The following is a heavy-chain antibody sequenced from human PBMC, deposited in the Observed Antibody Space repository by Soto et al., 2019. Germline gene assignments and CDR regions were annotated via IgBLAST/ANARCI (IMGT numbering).Heavy chain of an antibody. D-gene: IGHD2-21*01. Sequence: QVQLQQWGAGLLKPSETLSLTCAVYGGSFSGYYWSWIRQPPGKGLEWIGEINHSGSTNYNPSLKSRVTISVDTSKNQFSLKLSSVTAADTAVYYCARRSSQGDFDYWGQGTLVTVSS. V-gene: IGHV4-34*01. J-gene: IGHJ4*02. CDR2: INHSGST. CDR1: GGSFSGYY. CDR3: ARRSSQGDFDY.